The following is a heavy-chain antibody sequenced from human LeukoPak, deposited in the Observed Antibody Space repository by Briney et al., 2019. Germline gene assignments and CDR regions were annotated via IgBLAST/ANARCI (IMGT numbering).Heavy chain of an antibody. CDR1: GYTLTELS. D-gene: IGHD3-10*01. J-gene: IGHJ6*02. V-gene: IGHV1-24*01. Sequence: ASVKVSCKVSGYTLTELSMHWVRQAPGKGLEWMGSFDPEDGETIYAQKFQGRVTMTEDTSTDTAYMELSSLRSEDTAVYYCATVGGSGSYYYYYGMDVWGQGTTVTVSS. CDR2: FDPEDGET. CDR3: ATVGGSGSYYYYYGMDV.